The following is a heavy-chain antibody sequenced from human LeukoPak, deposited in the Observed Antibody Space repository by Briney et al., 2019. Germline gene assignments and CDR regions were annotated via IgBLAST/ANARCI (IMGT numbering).Heavy chain of an antibody. Sequence: GGSLRLTCAASGCTFSDHSMDWVRQAPGKGLEWVGRTRNKVNSYTTEYAASVKGRFTISRDDSKDSLYLQMNSLKTEDTAVYYCARDSSGYSYLDYWGQGTLVTVSS. J-gene: IGHJ4*02. CDR1: GCTFSDHS. CDR2: TRNKVNSYTT. V-gene: IGHV3-72*01. CDR3: ARDSSGYSYLDY. D-gene: IGHD3-22*01.